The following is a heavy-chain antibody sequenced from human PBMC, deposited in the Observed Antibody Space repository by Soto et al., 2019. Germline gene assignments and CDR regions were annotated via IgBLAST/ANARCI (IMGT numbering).Heavy chain of an antibody. J-gene: IGHJ6*02. CDR2: IDPSDSYT. D-gene: IGHD2-2*01. CDR3: ARVGYCSSTSCSYYYYYGMYV. Sequence: GESLKISCKGSGYSVTSYWISWVRQMHGKGLEWMGRIDPSDSYTNDSPSFQGHFTISADKSISTSYLQWSSLKASDTAMYYCARVGYCSSTSCSYYYYYGMYVWGQGTTVTVSS. V-gene: IGHV5-10-1*01. CDR1: GYSVTSYW.